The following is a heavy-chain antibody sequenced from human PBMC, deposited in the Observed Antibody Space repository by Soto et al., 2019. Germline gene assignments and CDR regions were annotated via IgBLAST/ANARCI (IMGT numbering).Heavy chain of an antibody. CDR2: INHSGST. Sequence: SETLSLTCAVYGGSFSGYYWSWIRQPPGKGLEWIGEINHSGSTNYNPSLKSRVTISVDTSKNQFSLKLSSVTAADTAVYYCARVFQGAPAAMVSWFDPWGQGTLVTVSS. V-gene: IGHV4-34*01. CDR3: ARVFQGAPAAMVSWFDP. D-gene: IGHD2-2*01. CDR1: GGSFSGYY. J-gene: IGHJ5*02.